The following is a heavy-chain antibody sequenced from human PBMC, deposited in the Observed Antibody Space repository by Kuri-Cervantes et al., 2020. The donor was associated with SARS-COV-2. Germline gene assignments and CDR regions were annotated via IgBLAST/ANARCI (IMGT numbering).Heavy chain of an antibody. Sequence: GESLKISCAASGFTFSSYAMHWVRQAPGKGLEWVAVISYDGSNKYYADSVKGRFTISRDNSKNTLYLQMNSLRAEDTAVYYCARGVAARGGRRDYGMDVWGQGTTVTVSS. CDR2: ISYDGSNK. V-gene: IGHV3-30*04. CDR1: GFTFSSYA. CDR3: ARGVAARGGRRDYGMDV. J-gene: IGHJ6*02. D-gene: IGHD6-6*01.